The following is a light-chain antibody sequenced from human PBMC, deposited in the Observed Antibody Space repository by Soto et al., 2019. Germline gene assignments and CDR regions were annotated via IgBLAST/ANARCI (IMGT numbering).Light chain of an antibody. V-gene: IGLV2-14*03. J-gene: IGLJ1*01. CDR3: SSYTIYTTYV. CDR2: GVS. Sequence: QSVLTQPASVSGSPGQSITISCTGTSTDVGAHDFVSWYQHHPGKAPKLMIYGVSDRPSGVSDRFSGSKSANTASLTISGLQPEDEADYYCSSYTIYTTYVFVTGTKVTVL. CDR1: STDVGAHDF.